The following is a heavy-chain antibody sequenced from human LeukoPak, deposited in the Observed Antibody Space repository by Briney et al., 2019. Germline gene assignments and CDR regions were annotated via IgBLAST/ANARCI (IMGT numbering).Heavy chain of an antibody. CDR2: IGGSGGST. CDR3: AKAPSQSRGLPN. J-gene: IGHJ4*02. CDR1: GFTFSSYA. Sequence: GGSLRLSCAASGFTFSSYAMSWVRQAPGKGLEWVSAIGGSGGSTYYADSVKGRFTISRDNSKNTLYLQMNSLRAEDTAVYYCAKAPSQSRGLPNWGQGTLVTVSS. D-gene: IGHD2-21*01. V-gene: IGHV3-23*01.